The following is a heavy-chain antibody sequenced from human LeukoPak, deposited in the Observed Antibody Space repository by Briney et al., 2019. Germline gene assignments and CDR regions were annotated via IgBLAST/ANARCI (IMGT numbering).Heavy chain of an antibody. CDR1: GYSFSRKG. CDR3: ARDYGWELLPYYFDY. CDR2: ISGYSGNT. J-gene: IGHJ4*02. V-gene: IGHV1-18*01. D-gene: IGHD1-26*01. Sequence: ASVKVSCKTSGYSFSRKGISLVRQAPGQGPGWMGWISGYSGNTNYAQNLQGRVTITTDTSTSTAYMELRSLRSDDTAVYYCARDYGWELLPYYFDYWGQGTLVTVSS.